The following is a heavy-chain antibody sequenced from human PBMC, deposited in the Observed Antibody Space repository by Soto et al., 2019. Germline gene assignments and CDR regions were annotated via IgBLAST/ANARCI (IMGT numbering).Heavy chain of an antibody. D-gene: IGHD3-16*01. CDR1: GGSISSGGYY. CDR3: ARGGYYFSYGMDV. CDR2: IYYSGNT. Sequence: QVQLQESGPGLVKPSQTLSLTCSVSGGSISSGGYYWSWIRQHPGKGLEWIGYIYYSGNTYYNPYLKSPVTISVDTSKNQFSLKLSSVTAADTAVYYCARGGYYFSYGMDVWGQGTTVTVSS. J-gene: IGHJ6*02. V-gene: IGHV4-31*01.